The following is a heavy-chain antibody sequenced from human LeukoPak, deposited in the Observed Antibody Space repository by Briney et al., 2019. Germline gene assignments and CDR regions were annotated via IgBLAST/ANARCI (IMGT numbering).Heavy chain of an antibody. CDR3: ARDPDRYCSSTSCYLGSPFDY. Sequence: GASVKVSCKASGYTFTSYGISWVRQAPGQGLEWMGWISAYNGNTNYAQKLQGRVTMTTDISTSTAYMELRSLRSDDTAVYYCARDPDRYCSSTSCYLGSPFDYWGQGTLVTVSS. CDR1: GYTFTSYG. D-gene: IGHD2-2*01. J-gene: IGHJ4*02. CDR2: ISAYNGNT. V-gene: IGHV1-18*01.